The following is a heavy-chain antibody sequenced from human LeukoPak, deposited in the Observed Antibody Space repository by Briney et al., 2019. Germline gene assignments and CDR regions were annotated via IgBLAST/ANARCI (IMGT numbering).Heavy chain of an antibody. CDR1: GFTFTTYT. Sequence: GGSLRLSRAASGFTFTTYTMNWVRQAPGKGLEWVSSITSGVNYVNYADSVKGRFTISRDNAKNSLYLQMNSLRADDTAVYYCARDSARAGYYYYMDVWGKGTTVTVSS. CDR2: ITSGVNYV. V-gene: IGHV3-21*01. J-gene: IGHJ6*03. D-gene: IGHD3-10*01. CDR3: ARDSARAGYYYYMDV.